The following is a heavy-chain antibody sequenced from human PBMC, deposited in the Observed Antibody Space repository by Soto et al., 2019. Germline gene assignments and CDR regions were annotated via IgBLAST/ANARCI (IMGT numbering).Heavy chain of an antibody. CDR2: IYYSGST. CDR3: ARGSGGVGAMKGPAEYFQH. Sequence: SETLSLTCTVSGGSISSGGYYWSWIRQHPGKGLEWIGYIYYSGSTYYNPSLKSRVTISVDTSKNQFSLKLSSVTAADTAVYYCARGSGGVGAMKGPAEYFQHWGQGTLVTVSS. CDR1: GGSISSGGYY. D-gene: IGHD1-26*01. V-gene: IGHV4-31*03. J-gene: IGHJ1*01.